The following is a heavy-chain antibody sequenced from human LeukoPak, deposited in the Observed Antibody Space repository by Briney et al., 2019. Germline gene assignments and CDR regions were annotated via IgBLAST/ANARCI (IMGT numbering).Heavy chain of an antibody. CDR1: GGSISSSSYY. CDR2: IYHSGST. J-gene: IGHJ4*02. CDR3: ARDSGFGYYDSSGYYIPFDY. V-gene: IGHV4-39*07. D-gene: IGHD3-22*01. Sequence: SETLSLTCTVSGGSISSSSYYWGWIRQPPGKGLEWIGSIYHSGSTYYNPSLKSRVTISVDTSKNQFSLKLSSVTAADTAVYYCARDSGFGYYDSSGYYIPFDYWGQGTLVTVSS.